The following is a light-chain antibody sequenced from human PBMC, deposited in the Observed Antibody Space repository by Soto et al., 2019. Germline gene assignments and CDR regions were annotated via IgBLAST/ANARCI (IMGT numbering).Light chain of an antibody. CDR1: QSISSTH. CDR3: QQYGNSPYT. J-gene: IGKJ2*01. V-gene: IGKV3-20*01. CDR2: GAS. Sequence: EIVLTQSPGTLSLSPGERATLSCRASQSISSTHLAWYQQNPGQAPRLLIYGASSRAPGIPDRFSGSGSGTDFTLSISRLEPEGFAVYSCQQYGNSPYTFGQGTKLEIK.